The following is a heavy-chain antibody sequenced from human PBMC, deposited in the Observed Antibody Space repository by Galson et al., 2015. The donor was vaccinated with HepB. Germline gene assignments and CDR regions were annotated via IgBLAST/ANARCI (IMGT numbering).Heavy chain of an antibody. V-gene: IGHV1-2*02. CDR2: INPNSGGT. Sequence: SVKVSCKASGYTFTGYYMHWVRQAPGQGLEWMAWINPNSGGTDYAQRFQGRVTLTRDTSINTAYMELSRLTSDDTAVYYCARDPRRGATTDDYIGPWFDPWGQGTLATVSS. CDR1: GYTFTGYY. CDR3: ARDPRRGATTDDYIGPWFDP. D-gene: IGHD5-12*01. J-gene: IGHJ5*02.